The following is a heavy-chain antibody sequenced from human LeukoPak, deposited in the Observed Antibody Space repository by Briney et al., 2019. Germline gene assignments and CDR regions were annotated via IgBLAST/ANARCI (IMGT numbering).Heavy chain of an antibody. CDR2: ISSSNSPI. CDR3: AREPSGVLGLDY. V-gene: IGHV3-48*01. J-gene: IGHJ4*02. CDR1: GFPFSSHG. Sequence: GGSLRLSCAGSGFPFSSHGMNWVRQAPGKGLEWVSYISSSNSPIYYADSLRGRFTISRDNAKNSLFLQMNSLRVEDTAVYYCAREPSGVLGLDYWGQGTLVTVSS. D-gene: IGHD3-10*01.